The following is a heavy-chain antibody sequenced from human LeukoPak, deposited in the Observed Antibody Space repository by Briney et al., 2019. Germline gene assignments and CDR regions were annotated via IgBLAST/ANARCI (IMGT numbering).Heavy chain of an antibody. J-gene: IGHJ4*02. Sequence: SQTLSLTCTVSGGSISSGGYYWSWIRQHPGKGLEWIGYIYYSGSTYYNPSLKSRVTISVATSKNQFSLKLSSVTAADTAVYYCASMDDLSIAVAGWGQGTLVTVSS. D-gene: IGHD6-19*01. V-gene: IGHV4-31*03. CDR1: GGSISSGGYY. CDR2: IYYSGST. CDR3: ASMDDLSIAVAG.